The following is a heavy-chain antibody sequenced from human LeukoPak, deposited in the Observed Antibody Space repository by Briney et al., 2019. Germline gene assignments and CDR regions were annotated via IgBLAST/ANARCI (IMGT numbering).Heavy chain of an antibody. CDR1: GGSISSYY. Sequence: SETLSLTCTVSGGSISSYYWSWIRQPAGKGLEWTGRIYTSGSTNYNPSLKSRVTMSVDTSKNQFSLKLSSVTAADTAVYYCARDQIMITFGGVIVGPHWFDPWGQGTLVTVSS. V-gene: IGHV4-4*07. D-gene: IGHD3-16*02. J-gene: IGHJ5*02. CDR3: ARDQIMITFGGVIVGPHWFDP. CDR2: IYTSGST.